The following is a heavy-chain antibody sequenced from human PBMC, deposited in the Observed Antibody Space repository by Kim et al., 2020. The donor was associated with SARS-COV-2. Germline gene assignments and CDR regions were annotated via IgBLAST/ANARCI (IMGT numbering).Heavy chain of an antibody. CDR3: ARVRIGAFDL. Sequence: SETLSLTCSVFGDSVAYYYWSWVRQAPGKGLEWIGDFYYAGGTTNNPSLKSRVFVSIDTSKNQVSLKMTSVTAADTAIYYCARVRIGAFDLWGQGILVTVSS. V-gene: IGHV4-59*02. J-gene: IGHJ4*02. CDR1: GDSVAYYY. CDR2: FYYAGGT. D-gene: IGHD3-10*01.